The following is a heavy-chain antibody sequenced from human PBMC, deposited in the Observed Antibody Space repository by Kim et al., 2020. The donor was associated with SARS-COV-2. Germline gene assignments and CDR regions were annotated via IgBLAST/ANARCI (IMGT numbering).Heavy chain of an antibody. V-gene: IGHV4-34*01. CDR3: ARGGLITYYYGSRSYSPPDY. CDR1: GGSSSSYY. D-gene: IGHD3-10*01. CDR2: IDHSGST. Sequence: SETLSLTCAVSGGSSSSYYWSLIRQPPGKGLEWIGDIDHSGSTNYNPSLKSRVTISVDTSKNQFSLKLNSVTAADTAVYNCARGGLITYYYGSRSYSPPDYWGQGTLVTVSS. J-gene: IGHJ4*02.